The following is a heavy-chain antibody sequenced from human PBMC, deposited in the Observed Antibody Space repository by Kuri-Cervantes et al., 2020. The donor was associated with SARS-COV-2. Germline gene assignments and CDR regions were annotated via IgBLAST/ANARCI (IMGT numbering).Heavy chain of an antibody. J-gene: IGHJ4*02. D-gene: IGHD2-8*01. Sequence: GGSLRLSCKGSAHNFTNSWINWVRQMPGKGLEWMVRIDPGDSYIDYSPSFQGHVTVSVDKTVSTAYLQWSSLQASDTAMYYCATLPYCTDGTCYRGVDYWGQGTLVTVSS. V-gene: IGHV5-10-1*01. CDR3: ATLPYCTDGTCYRGVDY. CDR2: IDPGDSYI. CDR1: AHNFTNSW.